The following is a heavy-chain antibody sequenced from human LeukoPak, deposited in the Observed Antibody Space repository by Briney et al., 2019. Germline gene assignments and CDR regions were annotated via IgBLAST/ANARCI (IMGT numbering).Heavy chain of an antibody. CDR1: GGSFTSTEYY. V-gene: IGHV4-39*01. D-gene: IGHD3-9*01. CDR2: IYYSGST. CDR3: TIWSKGRYFDYFIDY. Sequence: SETLSLTCTVSGGSFTSTEYYGGSIRQPPGKGLQWVGNIYYSGSTYYNPSLTGRVTMSFDTSKNQFSLKMPSVTAADTAVYYCTIWSKGRYFDYFIDYWGQGSLVTVSS. J-gene: IGHJ4*02.